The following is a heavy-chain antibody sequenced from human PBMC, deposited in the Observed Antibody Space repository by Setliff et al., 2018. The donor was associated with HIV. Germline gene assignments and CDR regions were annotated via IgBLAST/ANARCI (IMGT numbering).Heavy chain of an antibody. D-gene: IGHD2-2*01. Sequence: ASVKVSCKASGYSFTDYYMHWVRQAPGQGLEWMGWINPNRGGTNYAQKFQGRVTMTRDTSITTAYMELSRVRSDDTAMYYCATPISITSGSAFDYWGQGTLVTVSS. V-gene: IGHV1-2*02. CDR2: INPNRGGT. CDR3: ATPISITSGSAFDY. J-gene: IGHJ4*02. CDR1: GYSFTDYY.